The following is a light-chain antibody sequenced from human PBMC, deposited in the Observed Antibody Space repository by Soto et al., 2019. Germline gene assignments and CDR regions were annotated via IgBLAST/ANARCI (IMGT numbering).Light chain of an antibody. CDR1: QSVLYTSNNLNY. CDR3: QQYYGTPLT. V-gene: IGKV4-1*01. CDR2: WAS. Sequence: DIVMTQSPDSLAVSLGERATINCKSSQSVLYTSNNLNYLAWYQQKPGQPPKLLIYWASTRESGVPDRFSVSGSGTDFTLTISSLQAEDVAVYYCQQYYGTPLTFGGGTKVEIK. J-gene: IGKJ4*01.